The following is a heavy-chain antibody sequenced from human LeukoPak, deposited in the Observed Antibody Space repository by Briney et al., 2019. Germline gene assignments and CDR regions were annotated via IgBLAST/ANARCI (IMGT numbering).Heavy chain of an antibody. CDR3: ARRPYSSSWPFNE. Sequence: PSETLSLTCAVYGGTFSGYYWSWIRQPPGKGLEWIGEINHSGGSTNYNPSLKSRVTISVDTSKNQVSLKVSSVTAADTAVYYCARRPYSSSWPFNEWGQGTVVTVSS. D-gene: IGHD6-13*01. CDR1: GGTFSGYY. CDR2: INHSGGST. V-gene: IGHV4-34*01. J-gene: IGHJ4*02.